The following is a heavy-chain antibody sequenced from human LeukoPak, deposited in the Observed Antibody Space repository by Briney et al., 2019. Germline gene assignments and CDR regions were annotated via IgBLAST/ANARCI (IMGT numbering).Heavy chain of an antibody. V-gene: IGHV1-69*04. CDR2: IIPILGIA. J-gene: IGHJ2*01. D-gene: IGHD3-22*01. CDR3: ARDGHYSDSSGYYRPRDWYFDL. Sequence: SVKVSCKASGGTFSSYAFSWVRQAPGQGLEWMGRIIPILGIANYAQKFQGRVTITADKSTSTAYMELSSLRSEDTAVYYCARDGHYSDSSGYYRPRDWYFDLWGRGILVTVSS. CDR1: GGTFSSYA.